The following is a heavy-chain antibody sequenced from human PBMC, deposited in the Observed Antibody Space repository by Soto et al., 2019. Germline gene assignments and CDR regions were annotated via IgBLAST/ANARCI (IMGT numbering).Heavy chain of an antibody. Sequence: QVQLQESGPGLVKPSETLSLTCTVSGGSISSDYWSWVRQPPGKGLEWLGYVYYRGGTKYNPSLTSRLTISVATSNQFSLTLTSAPAADTAFDFCAGGGILFDFWGQGIPVTVSS. J-gene: IGHJ4*02. CDR2: VYYRGGT. D-gene: IGHD6-13*01. CDR1: GGSISSDY. CDR3: AGGGILFDF. V-gene: IGHV4-59*01.